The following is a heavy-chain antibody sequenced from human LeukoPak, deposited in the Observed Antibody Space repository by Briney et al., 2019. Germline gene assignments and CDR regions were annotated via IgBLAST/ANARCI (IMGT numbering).Heavy chain of an antibody. J-gene: IGHJ6*04. D-gene: IGHD3-9*01. CDR2: IIPIFGTA. Sequence: SVKVSCKASGGTFSSYAISWVRQAPGQGLEWMGGIIPIFGTANYAQKFQGRVTITADESTSTAYMELSSLRSEDTAVYYCATLRPKLRYFDRSMGYYGMDVWGKGTTVTVSS. CDR3: ATLRPKLRYFDRSMGYYGMDV. V-gene: IGHV1-69*13. CDR1: GGTFSSYA.